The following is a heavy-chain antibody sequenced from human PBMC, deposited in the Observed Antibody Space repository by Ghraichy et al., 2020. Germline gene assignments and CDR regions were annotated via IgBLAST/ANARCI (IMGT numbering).Heavy chain of an antibody. CDR2: ISGSGGST. V-gene: IGHV3-23*01. CDR1: GFTFSTYA. J-gene: IGHJ4*02. Sequence: GGSLRLSCAASGFTFSTYAMSWVRQAPGKGLEWVSAISGSGGSTYYADSVKGRFTISRDNSKNTLYLQMNSLRAEDTAVYYCAKDRIIAEWVTTAFDYWGQGTLVTVSS. D-gene: IGHD4-17*01. CDR3: AKDRIIAEWVTTAFDY.